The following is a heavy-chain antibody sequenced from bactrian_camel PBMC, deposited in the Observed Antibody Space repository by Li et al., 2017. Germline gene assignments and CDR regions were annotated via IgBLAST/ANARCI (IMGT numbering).Heavy chain of an antibody. Sequence: QLVESGGGLVQPGGSLRLSCVVSGFTFSSYAMSWVRQAPGKGLEWVSSINGGGGRTYYADSAKGRFTISRDNAKNTAYLQLNSLQTEDMAMYYCAKEEGRWFDFAYWGQGTQVTVS. J-gene: IGHJ6*01. CDR2: INGGGGRT. D-gene: IGHD6*01. V-gene: IGHV3S40*01. CDR3: AKEEGRWFDFAY. CDR1: GFTFSSYA.